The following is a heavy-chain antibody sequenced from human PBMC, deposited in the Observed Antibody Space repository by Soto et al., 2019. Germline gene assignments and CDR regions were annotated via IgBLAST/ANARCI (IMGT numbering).Heavy chain of an antibody. CDR3: ARLHGYDLYYYYGMDV. V-gene: IGHV3-33*01. J-gene: IGHJ6*02. CDR1: GFTFSSYG. D-gene: IGHD5-12*01. CDR2: IWYDGSNK. Sequence: QVQLVESGGGVVQPGRSLRLSCAASGFTFSSYGMHWVRQAPGKGLEWVAVIWYDGSNKYYADSVKGRFTISRDNSKNTLYLQMNSLIAEDTAVYYCARLHGYDLYYYYGMDVWGQGTTVTVSS.